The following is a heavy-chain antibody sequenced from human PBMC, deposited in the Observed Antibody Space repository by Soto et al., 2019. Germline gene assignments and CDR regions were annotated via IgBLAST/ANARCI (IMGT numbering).Heavy chain of an antibody. CDR2: ISGSGGST. CDR1: GFTFASYA. V-gene: IGHV3-23*01. Sequence: EVQLLESGGGLVQPGGSLRLSCAASGFTFASYAMSWVRQAPGKGLEWVSAISGSGGSTYYADSVKGRFTISRDNSKNTLYLQMNSLRAEDTAVYYCAKTPYYYDSSGFEGFDIWGQGTKVTVSS. CDR3: AKTPYYYDSSGFEGFDI. D-gene: IGHD3-22*01. J-gene: IGHJ3*02.